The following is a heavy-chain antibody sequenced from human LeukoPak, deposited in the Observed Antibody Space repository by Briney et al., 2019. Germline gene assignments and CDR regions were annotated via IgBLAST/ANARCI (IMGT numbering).Heavy chain of an antibody. CDR1: GFTFSSYS. J-gene: IGHJ5*02. CDR3: ARDPMVRGVRVNWFDP. V-gene: IGHV3-48*04. D-gene: IGHD3-10*01. CDR2: FSSSSSTI. Sequence: GGSLRLSCAASGFTFSSYSMNWVRQAPGKGLEWVSYFSSSSSTIYYADSVKGRFTISRDNAKNSLYLQMNSLRAEDTAVYYCARDPMVRGVRVNWFDPWGQGTLVTVSS.